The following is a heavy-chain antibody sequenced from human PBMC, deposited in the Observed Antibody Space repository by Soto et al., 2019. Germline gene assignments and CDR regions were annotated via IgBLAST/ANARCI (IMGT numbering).Heavy chain of an antibody. CDR2: IFYTGST. CDR3: ARHYPTGNKWNYFDY. D-gene: IGHD2-8*01. J-gene: IGHJ4*02. V-gene: IGHV4-59*08. CDR1: SGSTSVYY. Sequence: QVQLQESGPGLVRPSETLSLTCTVSSGSTSVYYWGWIRQPPGKGLEWIGYIFYTGSTNYNPSLKSRVTIALDTSKNQFSLRLTSVTAADTAVYYCARHYPTGNKWNYFDYWGQGTLVTVSS.